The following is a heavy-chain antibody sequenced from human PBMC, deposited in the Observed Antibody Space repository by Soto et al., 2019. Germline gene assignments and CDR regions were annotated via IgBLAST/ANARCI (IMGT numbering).Heavy chain of an antibody. CDR2: ISSSGSTI. CDR3: ASRPLSGYDDY. Sequence: GGSLRLSCAASGFTFSDYYMSWIRQAPGKGLEWVSYISSSGSTIYYADSVKGRFTISRDNAKNSLYLQMNSLRAEDTAVYYCASRPLSGYDDYWGQGTLVTVSS. D-gene: IGHD5-12*01. CDR1: GFTFSDYY. J-gene: IGHJ4*02. V-gene: IGHV3-11*01.